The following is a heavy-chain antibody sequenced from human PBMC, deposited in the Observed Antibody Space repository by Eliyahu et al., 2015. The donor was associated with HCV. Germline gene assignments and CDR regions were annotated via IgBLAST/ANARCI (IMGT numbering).Heavy chain of an antibody. CDR3: ARQGRNLKDPYFDY. Sequence: KPGSSVKVSCKASGGTFSSYAISWVRQAPGQGLEWMGGIIPIFGTANYAQKFQGRVTITADESTSTAYMELSSLRSEDTAVYYCARQGRNLKDPYFDYWGQGTLVTVSS. CDR1: GGTFSSYA. J-gene: IGHJ4*02. V-gene: IGHV1-69*01. CDR2: IIPIFGTA.